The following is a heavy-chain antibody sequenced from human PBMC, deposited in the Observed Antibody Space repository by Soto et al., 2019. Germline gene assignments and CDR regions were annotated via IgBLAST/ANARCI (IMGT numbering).Heavy chain of an antibody. CDR1: SSPINSRYY. V-gene: IGHV4-38-2*02. D-gene: IGHD6-19*01. CDR3: ARNTSGQNFDY. J-gene: IGHJ4*02. Sequence: SETLSLTCTVSSSPINSRYYWCWIRQTPGKVLEWVASIYHSGSTHYNPSLKRRATISEDMTNNQSSLRLTSVTAADTAIYYCARNTSGQNFDYWGQGTQVTVSS. CDR2: IYHSGST.